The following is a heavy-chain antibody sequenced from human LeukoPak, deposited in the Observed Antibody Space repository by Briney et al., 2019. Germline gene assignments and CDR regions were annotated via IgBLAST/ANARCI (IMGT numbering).Heavy chain of an antibody. D-gene: IGHD3-3*01. V-gene: IGHV1-2*02. J-gene: IGHJ4*02. Sequence: ASVKVSCKASGYTFTGYYMHWVRQAPGQGLEWMGWINPNSGGTNYAQKFQGRVTMTRDTSISTAYMELSRLRSDDTAVYYCARSHDFWSGFDLIDYWGQGTLVTVSS. CDR3: ARSHDFWSGFDLIDY. CDR1: GYTFTGYY. CDR2: INPNSGGT.